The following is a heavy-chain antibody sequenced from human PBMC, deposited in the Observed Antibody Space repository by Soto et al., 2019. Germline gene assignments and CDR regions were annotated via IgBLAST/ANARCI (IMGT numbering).Heavy chain of an antibody. J-gene: IGHJ4*02. D-gene: IGHD6-13*01. Sequence: PGGSLRLSCVASGFTFTDYALSWVRQAPGKGLEWVATISGIGGSTYLADSVKGRLSISRANSKNTVSLLMNSLRAEDTAVYFCARGSSGYISSWYYFDYWGRGTLVTVSS. V-gene: IGHV3-23*01. CDR2: ISGIGGST. CDR1: GFTFTDYA. CDR3: ARGSSGYISSWYYFDY.